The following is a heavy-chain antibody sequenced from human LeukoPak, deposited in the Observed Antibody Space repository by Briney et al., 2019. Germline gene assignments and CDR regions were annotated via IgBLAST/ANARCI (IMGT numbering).Heavy chain of an antibody. V-gene: IGHV3-23*01. J-gene: IGHJ4*02. Sequence: PGGSLRLSCAASGFTFSHHAMTWVRQAPGKGLEWVAGISGSGDTTYYAASEKGRFTISRDNSRNTVYLQMNSLRAEDTAVYFCARESFRALAGYLDYWGQGSLVTVSS. CDR1: GFTFSHHA. CDR3: ARESFRALAGYLDY. D-gene: IGHD6-19*01. CDR2: ISGSGDTT.